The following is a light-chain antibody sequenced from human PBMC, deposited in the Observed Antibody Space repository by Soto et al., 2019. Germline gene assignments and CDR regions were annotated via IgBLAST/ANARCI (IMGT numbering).Light chain of an antibody. CDR2: EDR. CDR3: RSFVDTXSYL. V-gene: IGLV2-23*01. CDR1: SNDVPNNKF. Sequence: QSSLTQPASVSESPGQSITISCTGTSNDVPNNKFCSWYQQSTGKGPKLLIYEDRRRPPGVSNRFSASKSGNTASLTISGLQTDDEADYYCRSFVDTXSYLVGRGTKVXV. J-gene: IGLJ1*01.